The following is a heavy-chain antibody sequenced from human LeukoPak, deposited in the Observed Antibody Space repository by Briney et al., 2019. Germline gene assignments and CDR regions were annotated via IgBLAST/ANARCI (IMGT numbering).Heavy chain of an antibody. J-gene: IGHJ5*02. Sequence: PGGSLRLSCAASGFTFSSYGMTWVRQAPGKGLEWVSYISSSSSTIYYADSVKGRFTISRDNAKNSLYLQMNSLRAEDTAVYYCARDKRYSSSPNWFDPWGQGTLVTVSS. V-gene: IGHV3-48*04. CDR3: ARDKRYSSSPNWFDP. D-gene: IGHD6-6*01. CDR1: GFTFSSYG. CDR2: ISSSSSTI.